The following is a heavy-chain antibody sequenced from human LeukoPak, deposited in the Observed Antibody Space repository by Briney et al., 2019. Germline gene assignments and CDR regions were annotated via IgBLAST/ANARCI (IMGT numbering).Heavy chain of an antibody. V-gene: IGHV3-9*01. Sequence: GRSLRLSCAASGFTFDDYAMHWVRQAPGKGLEWVSGISWNSGSIGYADSVKGRFTISIDNAKNSLYLQMNSLRAEDTALYYCAKARTYYYDSRGYWNAFDIWGQGTMVTVSS. CDR3: AKARTYYYDSRGYWNAFDI. CDR2: ISWNSGSI. J-gene: IGHJ3*02. CDR1: GFTFDDYA. D-gene: IGHD3-22*01.